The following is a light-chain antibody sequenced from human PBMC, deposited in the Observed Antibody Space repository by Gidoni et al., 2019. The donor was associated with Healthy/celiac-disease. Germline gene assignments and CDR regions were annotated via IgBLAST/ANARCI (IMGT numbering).Light chain of an antibody. CDR3: QQRSNWPPLT. J-gene: IGKJ4*01. V-gene: IGKV3-11*01. CDR2: DAS. CDR1: QSVSSY. Sequence: EMLLTQSPATLSLSPGERATLSCRASQSVSSYLAWYQQKPGQAPRLLIYDASNRATGIPARFSGSGSWTDFTLTISSLEPEDFAVYYCQQRSNWPPLTFGGGTKVEIK.